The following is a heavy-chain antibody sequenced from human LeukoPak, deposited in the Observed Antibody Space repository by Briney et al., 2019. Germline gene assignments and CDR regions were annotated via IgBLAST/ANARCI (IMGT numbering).Heavy chain of an antibody. CDR2: INPKTGAA. Sequence: ASVKVSCKASGYIFSDYYMHWVRQAPGQGLEWLGWINPKTGAADYAQQFRGRITMTRDTSINTDYMEMKRVTSDDTAVYYCARGDSSGYYNWFDPWGQGTLVTVSS. D-gene: IGHD3-22*01. J-gene: IGHJ5*02. V-gene: IGHV1-2*02. CDR1: GYIFSDYY. CDR3: ARGDSSGYYNWFDP.